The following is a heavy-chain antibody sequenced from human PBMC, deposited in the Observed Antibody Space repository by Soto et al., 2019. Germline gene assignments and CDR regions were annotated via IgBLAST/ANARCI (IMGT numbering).Heavy chain of an antibody. CDR1: GGSVSSGSYY. CDR3: AREGVYPV. J-gene: IGHJ4*02. CDR2: IYYSGST. V-gene: IGHV4-61*01. D-gene: IGHD6-13*01. Sequence: QVQLQESGPGLVKPSETLSLTCTVSGGSVSSGSYYWSWIRQPPGKGLEWIGYIYYSGSTNYNPSLKSRVTISVDTSKNQFSLKLSSVTAADTAVYYCAREGVYPVWGQGTLVTVSS.